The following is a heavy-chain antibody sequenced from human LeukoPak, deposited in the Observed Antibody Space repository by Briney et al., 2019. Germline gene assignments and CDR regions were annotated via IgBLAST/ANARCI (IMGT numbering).Heavy chain of an antibody. CDR1: GGTFSSYA. Sequence: GASVKVSCKASGGTFSSYAISWVRQAPGQGLEWMGGIIPIFGTANYAQKFQGRVTITADESTSTAYMELSSLRSEDTAVYYCAREAESDSSSPWGYYYYMDVWGKGTTVTVSS. J-gene: IGHJ6*03. CDR2: IIPIFGTA. V-gene: IGHV1-69*13. D-gene: IGHD6-13*01. CDR3: AREAESDSSSPWGYYYYMDV.